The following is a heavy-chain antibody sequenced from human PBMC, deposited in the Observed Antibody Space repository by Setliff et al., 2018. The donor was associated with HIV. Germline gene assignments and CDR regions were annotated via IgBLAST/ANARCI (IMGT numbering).Heavy chain of an antibody. Sequence: ASVKVSCKASGGTFSSYAISWVRQAPGQGLEWMGGISPYNGNTNYAQKLQGRVTMTTDTSTNTAYMELRSLKSDDTAVYYCAREVDGLELDHWGQGTLVTVS. CDR1: GGTFSSYA. V-gene: IGHV1-18*01. J-gene: IGHJ4*02. CDR3: AREVDGLELDH. CDR2: ISPYNGNT.